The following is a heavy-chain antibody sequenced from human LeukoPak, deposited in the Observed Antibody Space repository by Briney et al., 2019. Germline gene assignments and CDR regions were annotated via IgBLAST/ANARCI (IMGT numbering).Heavy chain of an antibody. J-gene: IGHJ4*02. D-gene: IGHD6-19*01. CDR3: AKDLPSIAVAGNPAPE. CDR1: GFTFSSYA. Sequence: GGSLRLSCAASGFTFSSYAMHWVRQAPGKGLEWVAIISYDGSNKYFADSVKGRFTISRDNSKNTLYLQMNSLRAEDTAVYYCAKDLPSIAVAGNPAPEGGQGTLVTVSS. CDR2: ISYDGSNK. V-gene: IGHV3-30-3*01.